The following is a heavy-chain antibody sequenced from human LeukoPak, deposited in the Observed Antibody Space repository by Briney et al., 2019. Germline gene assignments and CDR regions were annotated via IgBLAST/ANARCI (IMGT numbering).Heavy chain of an antibody. J-gene: IGHJ4*02. V-gene: IGHV4-59*08. CDR2: IYYSGAT. CDR3: ARARHFVVVTAKYYFDY. D-gene: IGHD2-21*02. CDR1: GDSISDYY. Sequence: SEALSLTCTVSGDSISDYYWTWIRQPPGKGLEWIGYIYYSGATNYNPSLKSRVTISVDRSKNQFSLKLSSVTAADTAVYYCARARHFVVVTAKYYFDYWGQGTLVTVSS.